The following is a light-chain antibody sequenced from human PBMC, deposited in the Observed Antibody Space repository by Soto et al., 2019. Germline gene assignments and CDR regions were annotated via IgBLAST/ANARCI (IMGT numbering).Light chain of an antibody. Sequence: QSVLTQPPSVSGAPGQRVTISCTGSSSNIGAGYDVHWYQQLPGTAPKLLIYGNSNRPSGVPDRFSGSKSGTSASLAITGLQAEDEADYYCQSYDSSQEGVVGTGTKVTVL. CDR1: SSNIGAGYD. J-gene: IGLJ1*01. CDR3: QSYDSSQEGV. CDR2: GNS. V-gene: IGLV1-40*01.